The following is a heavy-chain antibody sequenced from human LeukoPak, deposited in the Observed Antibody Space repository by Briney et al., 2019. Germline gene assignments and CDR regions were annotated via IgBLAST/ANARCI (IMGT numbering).Heavy chain of an antibody. D-gene: IGHD3-10*01. CDR2: IIPIFGTA. CDR3: ARNMVRGVIPPLGGMDV. Sequence: SVKVSCKASGGTFSSYAISWVRQAPGQGLEWIGGIIPIFGTANYAQKFQGRVTITADESTSTAYMELSSLRSEDTAVYYCARNMVRGVIPPLGGMDVWGQGTTVTVSS. CDR1: GGTFSSYA. J-gene: IGHJ6*02. V-gene: IGHV1-69*13.